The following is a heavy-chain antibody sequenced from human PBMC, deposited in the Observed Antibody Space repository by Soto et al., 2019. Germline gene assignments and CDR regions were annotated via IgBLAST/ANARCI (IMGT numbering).Heavy chain of an antibody. CDR2: ITPFFGTA. V-gene: IGHV1-69*12. CDR3: AQTLGLAVAGPGRFDL. Sequence: QVQLVQSGAEVKKPGSSVKVSCKSSGGTFSNYAISWVRQAPGQGLAWMGGITPFFGTANYAQKFQGSVTITATESMSTAYRELSRLRSEDTAVYYCAQTLGLAVAGPGRFDLWGRGTLVTVSS. J-gene: IGHJ2*01. CDR1: GGTFSNYA. D-gene: IGHD6-19*01.